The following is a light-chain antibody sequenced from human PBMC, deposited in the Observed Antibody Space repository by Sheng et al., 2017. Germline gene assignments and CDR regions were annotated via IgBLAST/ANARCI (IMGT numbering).Light chain of an antibody. J-gene: IGLJ1*01. Sequence: QSALTQPASVSGSLGQSITISCSGTNSDVGGYNLVSWYQQFPGLVPKLLIYEGHKRPSGISDRFSASKSASTASLTISGLQAEDEADYYCQSYAGDGSYVFGTGTTVTVL. CDR2: EGH. CDR3: QSYAGDGSYV. V-gene: IGLV2-23*01. CDR1: NSDVGGYNL.